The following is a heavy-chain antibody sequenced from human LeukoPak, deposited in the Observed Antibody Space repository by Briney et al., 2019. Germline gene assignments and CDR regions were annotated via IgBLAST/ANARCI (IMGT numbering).Heavy chain of an antibody. CDR2: ISGSGGSA. Sequence: GGSLRLSCAASGFTFSSYAMSWVRQAPGKGLEWVSAISGSGGSAYYADSVKGRFTISRDNSKNTLYLQMNSLRAEDTAVYYCAKSVFGVVSVYFDYWGQGTLVTVSS. D-gene: IGHD3-3*01. CDR3: AKSVFGVVSVYFDY. J-gene: IGHJ4*02. CDR1: GFTFSSYA. V-gene: IGHV3-23*01.